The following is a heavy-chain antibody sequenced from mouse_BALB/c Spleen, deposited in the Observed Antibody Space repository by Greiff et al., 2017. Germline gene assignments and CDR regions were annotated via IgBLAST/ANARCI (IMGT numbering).Heavy chain of an antibody. J-gene: IGHJ3*01. CDR1: GYTFSSYW. CDR2: ILPGSGST. Sequence: QVQLQQSGAELMKPGASVKISCKATGYTFSSYWIEWVKQRPGHGLEWIGEILPGSGSTNYNEKFKGKATFTADTSSNTAYMQLSSLTSEDSAVYYCARGSTMITTRWFAYWGQGTLVTVSA. CDR3: ARGSTMITTRWFAY. V-gene: IGHV1-9*01. D-gene: IGHD2-4*01.